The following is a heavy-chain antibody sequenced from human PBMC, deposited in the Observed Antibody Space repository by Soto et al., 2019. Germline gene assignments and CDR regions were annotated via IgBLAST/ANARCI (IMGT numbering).Heavy chain of an antibody. CDR1: GFTFSSYA. J-gene: IGHJ4*02. V-gene: IGHV3-23*01. D-gene: IGHD1-26*01. CDR2: ISGSGGST. CDR3: AKDLGGRGSYQGTFDY. Sequence: QAGGSLRLSCAASGFTFSSYAMSWVRQAPGKGLEWVSAISGSGGSTYYADSVKGRFTISRDNSKNTLYLQMNSLRAEDTAVYYCAKDLGGRGSYQGTFDYWGQGTLVTVSS.